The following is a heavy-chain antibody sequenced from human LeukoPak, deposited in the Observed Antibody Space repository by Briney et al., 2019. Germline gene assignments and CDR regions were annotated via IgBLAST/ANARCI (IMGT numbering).Heavy chain of an antibody. D-gene: IGHD5-24*01. Sequence: SETLSLTCTVSGGSISSYYWSWIRQPPGKGLEWITYMYYSGSTNYNPSLKSRVTISVDTSKNQFSLKLSSVTAADTAVYYCARDDGYNFWYFDYWGQGTLVTVSS. CDR3: ARDDGYNFWYFDY. CDR1: GGSISSYY. CDR2: MYYSGST. J-gene: IGHJ4*02. V-gene: IGHV4-59*01.